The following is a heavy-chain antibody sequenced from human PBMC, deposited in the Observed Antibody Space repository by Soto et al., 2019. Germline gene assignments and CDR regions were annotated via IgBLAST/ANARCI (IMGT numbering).Heavy chain of an antibody. V-gene: IGHV1-69*01. CDR1: GGTFSSYA. CDR2: IIPIFGTA. J-gene: IGHJ5*02. D-gene: IGHD2-2*01. Sequence: QGQLVQSGAEVKKPGSSVKVSCKASGGTFSSYAISWVRQAPGQGLEWMGGIIPIFGTANYAQKFQGRVTITADESTSTAYMELSSLRSKDTAVYYCARARVRGYCSSTSCPSWFDPWGQGTLVTVSS. CDR3: ARARVRGYCSSTSCPSWFDP.